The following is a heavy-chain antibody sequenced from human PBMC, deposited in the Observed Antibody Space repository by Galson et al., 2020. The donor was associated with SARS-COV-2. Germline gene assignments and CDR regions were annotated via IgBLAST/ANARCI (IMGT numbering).Heavy chain of an antibody. V-gene: IGHV1-46*01. J-gene: IGHJ4*02. CDR1: GYAFTSYH. D-gene: IGHD5-18*01. CDR2: INPRYYIT. Sequence: SVKVSCKTSGYAFTSYHVHWVRQAPGQGLEWVGIINPRYYITAYAQRFQGRVTMPRDTFTSTVYMELSSLRPEDTAVYYFAREWGDTGSSVFDYWGRGTLVTVSS. CDR3: AREWGDTGSSVFDY.